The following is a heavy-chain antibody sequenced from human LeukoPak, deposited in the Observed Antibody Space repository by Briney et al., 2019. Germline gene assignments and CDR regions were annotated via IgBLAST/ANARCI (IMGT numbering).Heavy chain of an antibody. V-gene: IGHV3-11*01. Sequence: PGGSLRLSCAASGFTFSDYYMSWIRQAPGKGLEWICYISSSDTIYYADSVKGRFTISRDNAKRSLYLQMSSLRAEDTAVYYCARSRGEVGATMSWSDYWGQGTLVTVSS. CDR1: GFTFSDYY. CDR3: ARSRGEVGATMSWSDY. J-gene: IGHJ4*02. CDR2: ISSSDTI. D-gene: IGHD1-26*01.